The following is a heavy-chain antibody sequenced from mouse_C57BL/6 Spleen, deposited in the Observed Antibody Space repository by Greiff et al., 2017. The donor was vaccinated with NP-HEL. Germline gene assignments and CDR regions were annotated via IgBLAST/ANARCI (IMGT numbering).Heavy chain of an antibody. Sequence: QVQLQQSGAELVKPGASVKLSCKASGYTFTSYWMQWVKQRPGQGLEWIGEIDPSDSYTNYNQKFKGKATLTVDTSSSTAYMQLSSLTSEDSAVYYCARSWYYYGSSLYYYAMDYWGQGTSVTVSS. V-gene: IGHV1-50*01. CDR3: ARSWYYYGSSLYYYAMDY. CDR1: GYTFTSYW. CDR2: IDPSDSYT. J-gene: IGHJ4*01. D-gene: IGHD1-1*01.